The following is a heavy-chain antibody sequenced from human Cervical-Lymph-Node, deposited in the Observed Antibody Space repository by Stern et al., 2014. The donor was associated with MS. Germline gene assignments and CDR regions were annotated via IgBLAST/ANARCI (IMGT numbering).Heavy chain of an antibody. V-gene: IGHV3-33*01. J-gene: IGHJ4*02. CDR1: GFTFSSYG. CDR3: ARAKAAAGTNYFDY. D-gene: IGHD6-13*01. Sequence: VQLVESGGGVVQPGRSLRLSCAASGFTFSSYGMHWVRQAPGKGLEWVAVIWYDGSNKYYADSVKGRFTISRDNSKNTLYLQMNSLRAEDTAVYYCARAKAAAGTNYFDYWGQGTLVTVSS. CDR2: IWYDGSNK.